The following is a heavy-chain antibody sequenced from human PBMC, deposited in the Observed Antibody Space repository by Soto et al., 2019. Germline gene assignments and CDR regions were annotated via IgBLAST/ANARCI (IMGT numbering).Heavy chain of an antibody. CDR3: AKVQYYDFWSGYYPGFVFTKGRNYYGMDV. Sequence: PGGSLRLSCAATGFTFSSYAMDWVRQAPGKGLEWVTGITYEGINKYYADSVKGRFTISRDNSKNTLYLQMNSLRAEDTAVYYCAKVQYYDFWSGYYPGFVFTKGRNYYGMDVWGQGPTVPVS. J-gene: IGHJ6*02. V-gene: IGHV3-30*18. CDR2: ITYEGINK. D-gene: IGHD3-3*01. CDR1: GFTFSSYA.